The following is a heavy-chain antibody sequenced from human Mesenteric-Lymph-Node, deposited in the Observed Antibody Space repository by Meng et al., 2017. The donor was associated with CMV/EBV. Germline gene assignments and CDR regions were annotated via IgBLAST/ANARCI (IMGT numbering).Heavy chain of an antibody. CDR2: IRSKAYGGTT. D-gene: IGHD2-2*01. J-gene: IGHJ6*02. V-gene: IGHV3-49*04. Sequence: GESLKISCEVSGFTFSSYAMSWVRPAPGKGLEWVGFIRSKAYGGTTEYAASVKGRFTISRDDSKSIAYLQMNSLKTEDTAVYYCTRDVDIVVVPAAIYYYGMDVWGQGTTVTVSS. CDR3: TRDVDIVVVPAAIYYYGMDV. CDR1: GFTFSSYA.